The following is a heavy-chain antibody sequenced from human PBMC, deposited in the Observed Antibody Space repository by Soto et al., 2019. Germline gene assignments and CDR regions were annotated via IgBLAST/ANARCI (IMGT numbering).Heavy chain of an antibody. CDR2: ISYDGSNK. CDR1: GFTFSSYG. Sequence: QVQLVESGGGVVQPGRSLRLSCAASGFTFSSYGMHWVRQAPGKGLEWVAVISYDGSNKYYADSVQGRFTISRDNSKNTLYLQMNSLRAEDTAVYYCAKGGLLWFGELASFFDYWGQGTLVTVSS. J-gene: IGHJ4*02. V-gene: IGHV3-30*18. D-gene: IGHD3-10*01. CDR3: AKGGLLWFGELASFFDY.